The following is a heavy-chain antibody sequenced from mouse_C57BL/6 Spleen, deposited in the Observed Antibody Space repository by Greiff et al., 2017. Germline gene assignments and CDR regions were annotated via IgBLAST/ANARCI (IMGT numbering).Heavy chain of an antibody. CDR3: ASPFITTAMDY. D-gene: IGHD1-1*01. J-gene: IGHJ4*01. Sequence: VKLVESGPGLVQPSQSLSITCPVSGFSLTSYGVHWVRQSPGKGLEWLGVIWRGGSTDYNAAFMSRLSITQENSKSQVFFKINSLQADDTAIYYWASPFITTAMDYWGQGTSVTVSS. CDR1: GFSLTSYG. V-gene: IGHV2-5*01. CDR2: IWRGGST.